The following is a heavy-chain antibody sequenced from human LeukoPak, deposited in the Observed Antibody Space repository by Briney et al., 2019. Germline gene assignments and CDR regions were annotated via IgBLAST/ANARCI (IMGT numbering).Heavy chain of an antibody. CDR1: GYTFTSYD. CDR2: INPNSGGT. J-gene: IGHJ4*02. D-gene: IGHD1-26*01. CDR3: ARERSSGSSKD. V-gene: IGHV1-2*06. Sequence: ASVKVSCKASGYTFTSYDINWVRQAPGQGLEWMGRINPNSGGTNYAQKFQGRVTMTRDTSISTAYMELSRLRSDDTAVYYCARERSSGSSKDWGQGTLVTVSS.